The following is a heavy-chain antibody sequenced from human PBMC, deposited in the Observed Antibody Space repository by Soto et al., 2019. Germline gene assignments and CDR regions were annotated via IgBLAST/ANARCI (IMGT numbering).Heavy chain of an antibody. CDR3: ARQRAYCSGGSCYIFFDI. CDR2: IDPSDSYT. V-gene: IGHV5-10-1*01. Sequence: ASLKISCKGCGYSFTSYWISWVRQMPGKGLEWMGRIDPSDSYTNYSPSFQGHVTISADKSISTAYLQWSSLKASDTAMYYCARQRAYCSGGSCYIFFDIWGQGTMVTVSS. D-gene: IGHD2-15*01. CDR1: GYSFTSYW. J-gene: IGHJ3*02.